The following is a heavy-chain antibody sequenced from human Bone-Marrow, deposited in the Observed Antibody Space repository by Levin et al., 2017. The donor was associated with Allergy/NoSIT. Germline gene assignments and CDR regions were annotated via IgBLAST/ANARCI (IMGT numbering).Heavy chain of an antibody. Sequence: GGSLRLSCAASGFTFSNAWMSWVRQAPGKGLEWVGRIKSKTDGGTTDYAAPVKGRFTISRDDSKNTLYLQMNSLKTEDTAVYYCTTKSRPPYYDYGMDVWGQGTTVTVSS. J-gene: IGHJ6*02. CDR2: IKSKTDGGTT. CDR1: GFTFSNAW. V-gene: IGHV3-15*01. CDR3: TTKSRPPYYDYGMDV.